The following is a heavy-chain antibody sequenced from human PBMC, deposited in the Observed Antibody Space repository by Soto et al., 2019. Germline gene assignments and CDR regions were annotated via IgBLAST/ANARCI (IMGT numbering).Heavy chain of an antibody. CDR2: INPNSGGT. CDR3: ARDRYSSNWYVVESYGMDV. CDR1: GYTFTGYY. V-gene: IGHV1-2*04. Sequence: ASVKVSCKASGYTFTGYYMHWVRQAPGQGLEWMGWINPNSGGTNYAQKFQGWVTMTRDTSISTAYMELSRLRSDDTAVYYCARDRYSSNWYVVESYGMDVWSQGTTVTVSS. J-gene: IGHJ6*02. D-gene: IGHD6-13*01.